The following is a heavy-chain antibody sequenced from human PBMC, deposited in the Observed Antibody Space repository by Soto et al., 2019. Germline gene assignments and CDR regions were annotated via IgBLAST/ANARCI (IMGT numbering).Heavy chain of an antibody. CDR1: VYTFTSYY. CDR2: INPSGGST. J-gene: IGHJ4*02. CDR3: ARDSSSWYPDS. Sequence: XSVKVSCKASVYTFTSYYMHWVRQAPGQGLEWMGIINPSGGSTSYAQKFQGRVTMTRDTSTGTVYMELSSLRSEDAAVYYCARDSSSWYPDSWGQGTLVTVSS. D-gene: IGHD6-13*01. V-gene: IGHV1-46*01.